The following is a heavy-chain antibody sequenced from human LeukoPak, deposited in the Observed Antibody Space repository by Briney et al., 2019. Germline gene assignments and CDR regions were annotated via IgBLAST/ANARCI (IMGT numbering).Heavy chain of an antibody. Sequence: PGGSLRLSCAASGFTFSSYWIHWVRQAPGKGLVWVSRINSDGSSTSYADSVKGRFTISRDNAKNTLYLQMNSLRAEDTAVYYCARGRRDGYNWYFDYWGQGTLVTVSS. D-gene: IGHD5-24*01. CDR3: ARGRRDGYNWYFDY. J-gene: IGHJ4*02. V-gene: IGHV3-74*01. CDR1: GFTFSSYW. CDR2: INSDGSST.